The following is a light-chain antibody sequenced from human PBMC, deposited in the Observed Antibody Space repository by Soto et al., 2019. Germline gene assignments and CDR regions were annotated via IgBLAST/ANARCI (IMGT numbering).Light chain of an antibody. Sequence: ESVLTQSQGTLSLSPGERVTLSCRASQTFGSTYLAWYQQRTGQSPRLLIYGASRRASGIPDRFRGSGSGTAFTLTTSRLEHEDFAVNYCQQFGTTPSYTFGQGTKLEIK. CDR1: QTFGSTY. CDR2: GAS. CDR3: QQFGTTPSYT. V-gene: IGKV3-20*01. J-gene: IGKJ2*01.